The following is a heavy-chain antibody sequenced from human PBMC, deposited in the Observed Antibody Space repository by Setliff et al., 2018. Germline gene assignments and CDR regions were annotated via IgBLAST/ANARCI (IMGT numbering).Heavy chain of an antibody. J-gene: IGHJ3*02. CDR1: GGSISSGGYY. CDR3: ARVARLVLSRNAFDI. V-gene: IGHV4-31*03. CDR2: IYYSGST. D-gene: IGHD2-2*01. Sequence: SETLSLTCTVSGGSISSGGYYWSWIRQPPGKGLEWIGYIYYSGSTYYNPSLKSRVTVSVDTSKNQFSLKLSSVTAADTAVYYCARVARLVLSRNAFDIWGQGTMVTV.